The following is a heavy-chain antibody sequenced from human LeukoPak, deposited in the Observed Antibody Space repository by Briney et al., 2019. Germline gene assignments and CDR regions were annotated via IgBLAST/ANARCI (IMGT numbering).Heavy chain of an antibody. CDR1: GFPFTHHG. CDR2: ISVYNGDT. V-gene: IGHV1-18*01. CDR3: ARDPTNTRGRYAYFDY. D-gene: IGHD6-19*01. Sequence: GASVSVSFTASGFPFTHHGITWVRQAPGQGLEWMGWISVYNGDTNYSQKFQGRVTLTTDTSTSTAYMERRSLRSDDTAVYYCARDPTNTRGRYAYFDYWGQGTLVTVSS. J-gene: IGHJ4*02.